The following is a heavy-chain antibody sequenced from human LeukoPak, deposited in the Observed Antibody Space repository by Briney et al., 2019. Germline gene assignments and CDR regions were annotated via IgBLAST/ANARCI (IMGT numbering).Heavy chain of an antibody. CDR1: QFTFSNYA. CDR2: ISSSGSTI. D-gene: IGHD3-10*02. Sequence: GGSLRLSCAASQFTFSNYAMSWVRQAPGKGLEWVSYISSSGSTIYYADPVKGRFTISRDNAKNSLYLQMNSLRAEDTAVYYCAELGITMIGGVWGKGTTVTISS. V-gene: IGHV3-48*03. J-gene: IGHJ6*04. CDR3: AELGITMIGGV.